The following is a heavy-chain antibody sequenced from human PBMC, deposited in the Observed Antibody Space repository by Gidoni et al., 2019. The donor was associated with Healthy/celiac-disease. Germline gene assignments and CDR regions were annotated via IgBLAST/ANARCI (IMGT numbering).Heavy chain of an antibody. CDR3: ARTVAARPYYYYYYMDV. D-gene: IGHD6-6*01. CDR2: IIPILGIA. J-gene: IGHJ6*03. Sequence: VYGSCKASGGTFSSYAISWVRQAPGQGLEWMGRIIPILGIANYAQKFQGRVTITADKSTSTAYMELSSLRSEDTAVYYCARTVAARPYYYYYYMDVWGKGTTVTVSS. V-gene: IGHV1-69*04. CDR1: GGTFSSYA.